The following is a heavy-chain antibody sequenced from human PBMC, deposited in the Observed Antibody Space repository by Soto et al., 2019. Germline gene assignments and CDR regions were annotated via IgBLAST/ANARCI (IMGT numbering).Heavy chain of an antibody. D-gene: IGHD4-17*01. CDR2: ISGSGGST. V-gene: IGHV3-23*01. CDR3: AKDPSHDYGDYADNPYFDY. CDR1: GFTFSSYA. Sequence: PGGSLRLSCAASGFTFSSYAMSWVRQAPGKGLEWVSAISGSGGSTYYADSVKGRFTISRDNSKNTLYLQMNSLRAEDTAVYYCAKDPSHDYGDYADNPYFDYWGQGTLVTVSS. J-gene: IGHJ4*02.